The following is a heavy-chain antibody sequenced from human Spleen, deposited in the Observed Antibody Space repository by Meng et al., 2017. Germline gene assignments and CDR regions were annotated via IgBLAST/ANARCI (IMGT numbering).Heavy chain of an antibody. Sequence: GESLKISCVASGFTFSSYWMHWVRQAPGEGLVWVSHINTYGSRTNYADSVKGRFTISRDNAKNTLYLQMNSLRAEDTAVYHCVRDLTGDQDYWGQGTLVTVSS. CDR1: GFTFSSYW. V-gene: IGHV3-74*01. J-gene: IGHJ4*02. CDR2: INTYGSRT. CDR3: VRDLTGDQDY. D-gene: IGHD7-27*01.